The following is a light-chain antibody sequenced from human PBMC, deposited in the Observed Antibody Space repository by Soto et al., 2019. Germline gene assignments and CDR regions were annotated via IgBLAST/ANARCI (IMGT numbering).Light chain of an antibody. V-gene: IGKV3-15*01. CDR3: QQYNNWPPIT. J-gene: IGKJ5*01. CDR1: QSVSIN. CDR2: AVS. Sequence: EVVMTQSPATLSVSPGERITLSCRASQSVSINLSWYQHKPGQAPRLLIKAVSTRATGIPARFSGSGSGTEFTLTISSLQSEDFAVYYCQQYNNWPPITFGQGTRLEIK.